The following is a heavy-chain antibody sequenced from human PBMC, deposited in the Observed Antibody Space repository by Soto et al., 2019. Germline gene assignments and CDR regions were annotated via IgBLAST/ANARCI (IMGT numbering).Heavy chain of an antibody. CDR3: AFRPGSNYAPRDWFDP. Sequence: PGGSLRLSCAASGFTFSSYAMSWVRQAPGKGLEWVSAISGSGGSTYYADSVKGRFTISRDNSKNTLYLQMNSLRAEDTAVYYCAFRPGSNYAPRDWFDPWGQGTLVTVSS. CDR1: GFTFSSYA. V-gene: IGHV3-23*01. J-gene: IGHJ5*02. D-gene: IGHD4-4*01. CDR2: ISGSGGST.